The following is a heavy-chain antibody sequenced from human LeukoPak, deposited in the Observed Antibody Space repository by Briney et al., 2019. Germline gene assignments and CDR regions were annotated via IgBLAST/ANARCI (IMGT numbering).Heavy chain of an antibody. CDR1: GYTFTSYY. D-gene: IGHD4-17*01. J-gene: IGHJ4*02. Sequence: SVKVSCKASGYTFTSYYMHWVRQAPGQGLEWMGGIIPIFGTANYAQKFQGRVTITADESTSTAYMELSSLRSEDTAVYYCAYGDYSGYWGQGTLVTVSS. V-gene: IGHV1-69*13. CDR3: AYGDYSGY. CDR2: IIPIFGTA.